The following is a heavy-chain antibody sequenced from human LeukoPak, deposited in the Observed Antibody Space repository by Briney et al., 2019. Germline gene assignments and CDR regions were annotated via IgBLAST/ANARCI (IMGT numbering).Heavy chain of an antibody. CDR3: ARDRWDSSWLYYFDY. CDR1: GFTFSSYS. D-gene: IGHD6-13*01. J-gene: IGHJ4*02. V-gene: IGHV3-21*01. Sequence: GGSLRLSCAASGFTFSSYSMNWVRQAPGKGLEWVSSISSSSSYIYYADSVKGRFTISRDNAKNSLYLRMNSLRAEDTAVYYCARDRWDSSWLYYFDYWGQGTLVTVSS. CDR2: ISSSSSYI.